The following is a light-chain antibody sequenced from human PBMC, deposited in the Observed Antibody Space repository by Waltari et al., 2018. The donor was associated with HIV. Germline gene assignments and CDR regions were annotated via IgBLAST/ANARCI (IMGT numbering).Light chain of an antibody. V-gene: IGKV1-8*01. J-gene: IGKJ5*01. CDR3: QQYYSYPLT. CDR2: AAS. Sequence: AIRMTQSPSSFSASTGDRVTITCRASQGISSYLAWYQQKPGKAPKLLIYAASTLQSGVQSRFSGSGYGKDFTLTISCLQSEDFATYYCQQYYSYPLTFGQGTRLEIK. CDR1: QGISSY.